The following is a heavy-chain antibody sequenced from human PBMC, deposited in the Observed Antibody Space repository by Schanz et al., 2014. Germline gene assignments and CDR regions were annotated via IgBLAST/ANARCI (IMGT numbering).Heavy chain of an antibody. CDR1: GGTFRSYT. Sequence: QVQLVQSGTEVKKPGSSVKISCKVSGGTFRSYTISWVRQAPGQGLEWMGGIIPVVGSAHYAQKFQGRVAVTADTSTTTASLELRSLGVEDTDVYYCAKKGVGSSDSYYNYGMDVWGQGT. CDR3: AKKGVGSSDSYYNYGMDV. V-gene: IGHV1-69*08. CDR2: IIPVVGSA. J-gene: IGHJ6*02. D-gene: IGHD1-26*01.